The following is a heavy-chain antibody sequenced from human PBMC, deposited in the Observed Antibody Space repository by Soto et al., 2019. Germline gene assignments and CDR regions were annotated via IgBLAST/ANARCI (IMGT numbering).Heavy chain of an antibody. D-gene: IGHD3-9*01. CDR3: SRDDSDWFFN. CDR1: GFTFNTYG. Sequence: GGSLRLSCAASGFTFNTYGMHWVHQAPGKGLEWVAVIWYDGINKYYADSVKGRFTISRDDSKKTAYLQMNSLESEDTAVYYCSRDDSDWFFNWGRGTLVTVSS. V-gene: IGHV3-33*01. J-gene: IGHJ4*02. CDR2: IWYDGINK.